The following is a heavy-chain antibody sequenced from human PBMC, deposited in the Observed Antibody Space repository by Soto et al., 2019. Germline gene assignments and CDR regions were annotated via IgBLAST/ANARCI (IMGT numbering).Heavy chain of an antibody. J-gene: IGHJ6*02. CDR1: GGTFSSYA. V-gene: IGHV1-69*13. Sequence: SVKVSCKASGGTFSSYAISWVRQAPGQGLEWMGGIIPIFGTANYAQKFQGRVTITADESTSTAYMELGSLRSEDTAVYYCARDPPRVDYYYGMDVWGQGTTVTVSS. CDR3: ARDPPRVDYYYGMDV. CDR2: IIPIFGTA.